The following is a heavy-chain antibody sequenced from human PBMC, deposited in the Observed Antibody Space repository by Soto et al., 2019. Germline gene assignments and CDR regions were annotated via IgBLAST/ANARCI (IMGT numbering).Heavy chain of an antibody. D-gene: IGHD4-17*01. CDR2: IGTIDDT. V-gene: IGHV3-13*01. J-gene: IGHJ2*01. CDR3: AREIADTVATDWYFDL. Sequence: EVQLVESGGGLVQPGGSLRLSCAASGFTFRNYDMHWVRQSTGEGLEWVSAIGTIDDTYYPGSVKGRFTISRDNAKNSLYLQMNSLRPGDTAVYYCAREIADTVATDWYFDLWGLGTLVVVSS. CDR1: GFTFRNYD.